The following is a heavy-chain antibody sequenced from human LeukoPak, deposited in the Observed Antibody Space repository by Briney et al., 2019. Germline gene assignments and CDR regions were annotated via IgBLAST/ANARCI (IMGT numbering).Heavy chain of an antibody. V-gene: IGHV3-30*03. CDR2: ISYDGSNK. J-gene: IGHJ3*02. CDR3: ARGGFNDKGAFDM. D-gene: IGHD3-22*01. Sequence: GRSPRLSCAASGFTFSSYGMHWVRQAPGKGLEWVAVISYDGSNKYYADSVKGRFTISRDNSKNTLYLQMNSLRAEDTAVYYCARGGFNDKGAFDMWGQGTMVSVSS. CDR1: GFTFSSYG.